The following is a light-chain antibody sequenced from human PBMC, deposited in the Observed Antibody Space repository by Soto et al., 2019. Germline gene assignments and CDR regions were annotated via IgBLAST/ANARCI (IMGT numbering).Light chain of an antibody. J-gene: IGLJ1*01. Sequence: QSVLTQPPSASVTPGQRVTISCSGSSSNIGRNFVYWYQQLPGTAPKVLIYRSYQRPSGVPDRFSGSKSGTSASLAISGLRSEDEADYYCAAWDDSLSGLYVFGTGTKVTVL. CDR2: RSY. V-gene: IGLV1-47*01. CDR3: AAWDDSLSGLYV. CDR1: SSNIGRNF.